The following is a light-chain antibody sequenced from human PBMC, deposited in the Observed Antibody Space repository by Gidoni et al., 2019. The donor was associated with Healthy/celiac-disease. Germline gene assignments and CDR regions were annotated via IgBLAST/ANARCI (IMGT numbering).Light chain of an antibody. CDR3: QQYYSYPWT. Sequence: AIRMTQSPSSFSASTGDRVTITCRASQGISSYLAWYQQKPGKAPKLLIYAASTLQSGVPSRFSGSVSGTDFTLTILCLQSEDFATYFCQQYYSYPWTFGQGTKVEIK. CDR1: QGISSY. CDR2: AAS. J-gene: IGKJ1*01. V-gene: IGKV1-8*01.